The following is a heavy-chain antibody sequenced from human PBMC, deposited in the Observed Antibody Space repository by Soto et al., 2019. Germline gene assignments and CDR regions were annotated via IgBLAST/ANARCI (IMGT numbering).Heavy chain of an antibody. CDR3: ARQRTVTPTIDY. CDR1: GGSISSGGYY. Sequence: QVQLQESGPGLVKPSQTLSLTCTVSGGSISSGGYYWSWIRQHPGKGLEWIGYIYYSGSTYYNPSLESRVTISVDTSKNQFSLKLSSVTAADTAVYYCARQRTVTPTIDYWGQGTLVTVSS. V-gene: IGHV4-31*03. D-gene: IGHD4-17*01. J-gene: IGHJ4*02. CDR2: IYYSGST.